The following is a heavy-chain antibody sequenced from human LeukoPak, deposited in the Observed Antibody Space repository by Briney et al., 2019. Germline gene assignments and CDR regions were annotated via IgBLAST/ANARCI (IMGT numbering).Heavy chain of an antibody. V-gene: IGHV1-46*01. CDR1: GYTFTSYY. J-gene: IGHJ3*02. CDR2: INPSGGST. D-gene: IGHD3-16*01. CDR3: ARPGSGLGSEDAFDI. Sequence: ASVKVSCKASGYTFTSYYMQWVRQAPGQGLEWMGIINPSGGSTSYAQKFQGRVTMTRDTSTSTVYMELSSLRSEDTAVYYCARPGSGLGSEDAFDIWGQGTMVTVSS.